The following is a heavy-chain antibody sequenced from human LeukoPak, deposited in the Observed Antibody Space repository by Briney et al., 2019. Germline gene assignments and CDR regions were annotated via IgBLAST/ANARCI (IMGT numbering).Heavy chain of an antibody. V-gene: IGHV4-61*01. Sequence: SETLSLTCTVSGGSISSGSHYWSWIRQPPGKGLEWIGYIYYSGSTNYNPSLKSRVTISLDTSKNQFSLRLSSVTAADTAVYFCARDDYYGSGSYRYWGQGTLVTVSS. CDR1: GGSISSGSHY. CDR2: IYYSGST. CDR3: ARDDYYGSGSYRY. J-gene: IGHJ4*02. D-gene: IGHD3-10*01.